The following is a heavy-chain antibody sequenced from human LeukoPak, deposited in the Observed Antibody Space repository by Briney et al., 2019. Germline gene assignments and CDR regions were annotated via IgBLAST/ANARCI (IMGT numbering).Heavy chain of an antibody. V-gene: IGHV4-34*01. CDR1: GGSFSGYY. CDR3: ARSIWFDP. CDR2: INHSGGT. Sequence: PSETLSLTCAVYGGSFSGYYWSWIRQPPGKGLERIGEINHSGGTNYNPSLKSRVTISVDTSKNQFSLKLSSVTAADTAVYYCARSIWFDPWGQGTLVTVSS. J-gene: IGHJ5*02.